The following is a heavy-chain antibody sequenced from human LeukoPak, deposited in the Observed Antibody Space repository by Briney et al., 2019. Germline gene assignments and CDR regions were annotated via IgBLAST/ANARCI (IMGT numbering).Heavy chain of an antibody. CDR1: GGSISSYY. J-gene: IGHJ2*01. CDR3: ARGSSLYARVDL. CDR2: IYYSGST. V-gene: IGHV4-59*01. Sequence: PSETLSLTCTVSGGSISSYYWSWLRQPPGKGLEWIGYIYYSGSTNYNPSLKSRVTISVDTSKNQFSLKLSSVTAADTAVYYCARGSSLYARVDLWGRGTLVTVSS. D-gene: IGHD2-8*01.